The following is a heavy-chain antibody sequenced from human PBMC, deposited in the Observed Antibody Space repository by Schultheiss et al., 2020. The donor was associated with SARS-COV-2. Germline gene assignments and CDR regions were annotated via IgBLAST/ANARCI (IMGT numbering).Heavy chain of an antibody. V-gene: IGHV3-33*08. Sequence: GGSLRLSCEASGFTFSGAAIHWVRQAPGKGLEWVAAIWYDGSNKYYADSVKGRFTISRDNSKNTLYLQMNRLRAEDTAVYYCARDRAIGEHFDYWGQGTLVTVSS. CDR3: ARDRAIGEHFDY. CDR1: GFTFSGAA. D-gene: IGHD2-21*01. J-gene: IGHJ4*02. CDR2: IWYDGSNK.